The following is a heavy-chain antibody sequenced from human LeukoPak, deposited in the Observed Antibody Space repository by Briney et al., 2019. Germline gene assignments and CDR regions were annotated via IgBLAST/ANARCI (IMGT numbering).Heavy chain of an antibody. J-gene: IGHJ3*01. Sequence: PSETLSLTCTVSGGSISGTYYWSWIRQPPGTGLEWIGYIYYTGTTDSNPSLKSRVTISLDTSKSQFSLNLSSVTAAGTAVYYCARRWVYDKRAFDAWGQGTMVTVSS. D-gene: IGHD3-16*01. CDR3: ARRWVYDKRAFDA. CDR2: IYYTGTT. CDR1: GGSISGTYY. V-gene: IGHV4-59*08.